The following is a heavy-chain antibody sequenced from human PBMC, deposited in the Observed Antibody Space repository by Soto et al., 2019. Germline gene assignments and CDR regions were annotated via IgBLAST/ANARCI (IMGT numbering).Heavy chain of an antibody. J-gene: IGHJ6*02. CDR2: ISSRSDI. CDR3: AREYTAWPLAYGLDV. V-gene: IGHV3-21*01. Sequence: GGSLRLSCVGSGFTFSTYSIDWVRQAPGKGLEWVSSISSRSDIYYADSVKGRFTISRDNAKNSVSLQMNSLRAEDTAVYYCAREYTAWPLAYGLDVWGQGTTVTVSS. D-gene: IGHD2-2*02. CDR1: GFTFSTYS.